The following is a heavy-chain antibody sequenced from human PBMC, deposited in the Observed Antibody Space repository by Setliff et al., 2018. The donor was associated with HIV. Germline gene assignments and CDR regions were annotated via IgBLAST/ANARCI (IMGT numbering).Heavy chain of an antibody. CDR3: ARVPSGAAGLVRAGFYF. D-gene: IGHD6-25*01. Sequence: GASVKVSCKASGYTFTSYGISWVRQAPGQGLEWMGWISAYNGNTNYAQKFQGRVTMTTDTSTSTAYMELRSLRSDDTATYYCARVPSGAAGLVRAGFYFWGQGTLVTVSS. CDR2: ISAYNGNT. CDR1: GYTFTSYG. J-gene: IGHJ4*01. V-gene: IGHV1-18*01.